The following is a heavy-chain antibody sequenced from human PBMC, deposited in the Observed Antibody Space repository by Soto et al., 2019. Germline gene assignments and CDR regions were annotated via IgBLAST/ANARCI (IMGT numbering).Heavy chain of an antibody. V-gene: IGHV3-23*01. CDR2: ISGSGGTT. Sequence: GGSLRLSCAASGFTCDIYAMSWVRQAPGKGLEWVSVISGSGGTTYYADSVKGRFAISRDNYKNTLYLQMNSLRAEDTAVYYCVRTSLVVAAATREDYWGQGTLVTVSS. J-gene: IGHJ4*02. CDR3: VRTSLVVAAATREDY. CDR1: GFTCDIYA. D-gene: IGHD2-15*01.